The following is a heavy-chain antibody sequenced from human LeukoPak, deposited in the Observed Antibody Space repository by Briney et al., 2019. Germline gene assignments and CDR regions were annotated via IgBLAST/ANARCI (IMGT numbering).Heavy chain of an antibody. D-gene: IGHD3-16*02. J-gene: IGHJ6*02. CDR3: AGIYDYVWGSYRAAGYYYYYGMDV. Sequence: GGSLRLSCAASGFTFSSYAMRWVGQAQGKGGEGVSGISGSGGSTYSPASVTARFTTSTDNSPNTLSLQMPSLRAEDTAVYYCAGIYDYVWGSYRAAGYYYYYGMDVWGQGTTVTVSS. V-gene: IGHV3-23*01. CDR2: ISGSGGST. CDR1: GFTFSSYA.